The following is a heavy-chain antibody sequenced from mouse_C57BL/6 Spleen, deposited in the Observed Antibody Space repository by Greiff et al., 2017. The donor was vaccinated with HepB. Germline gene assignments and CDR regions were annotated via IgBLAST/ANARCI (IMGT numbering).Heavy chain of an antibody. CDR3: ASSDFYAMDY. V-gene: IGHV1-52*01. CDR1: GYTFTSYW. J-gene: IGHJ4*01. Sequence: QVQLQQPGAELVRPGSSVKLSCKASGYTFTSYWMHWVKQRPIQGLEWIGNIDPSDSETHYNQKFKDKATLTVDKSSSTAYMQLSSLTSEDSAVYYCASSDFYAMDYWGQGTSVTVSS. CDR2: IDPSDSET. D-gene: IGHD6-1*01.